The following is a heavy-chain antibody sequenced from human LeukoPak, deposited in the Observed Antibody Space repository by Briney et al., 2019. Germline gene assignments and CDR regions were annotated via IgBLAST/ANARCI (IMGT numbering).Heavy chain of an antibody. CDR3: AEFCSSTSCEPLDAFDI. CDR1: GFTFSSYS. Sequence: GGSLRLSCAASGFTFSSYSMNWVRQAPGKGLEWVSSISSSSSYIYYADSVKGRFTISRDNAKNSLYLQMNSLRAEDTAVYYCAEFCSSTSCEPLDAFDIWGQGTMVTVSS. CDR2: ISSSSSYI. D-gene: IGHD2-2*01. V-gene: IGHV3-21*01. J-gene: IGHJ3*02.